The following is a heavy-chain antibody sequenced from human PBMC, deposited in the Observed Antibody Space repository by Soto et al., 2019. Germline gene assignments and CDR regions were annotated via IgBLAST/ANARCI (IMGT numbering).Heavy chain of an antibody. V-gene: IGHV1-8*01. CDR3: AREGSAAGTGWFDP. Sequence: QVQLVQSGAEVKKPGASVKVSCKASGYTFTSYDINWVRQATGQGREGMGWMNPNSGNTGYAQKFQGRVTMTRNNSISTAYMELSSLRSEDTAVYYCAREGSAAGTGWFDPWGQGTLVTVSS. J-gene: IGHJ5*02. D-gene: IGHD6-13*01. CDR2: MNPNSGNT. CDR1: GYTFTSYD.